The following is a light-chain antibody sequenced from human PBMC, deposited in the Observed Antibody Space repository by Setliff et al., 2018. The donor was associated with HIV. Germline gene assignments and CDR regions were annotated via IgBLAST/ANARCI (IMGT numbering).Light chain of an antibody. Sequence: QSVLTQPASVSGSPGQSITISCTGTSSDVGTYRFVSWYQQHPGKAPKLIIFDVDNRPSGVSNRFSGSKSGNTASLNISGLRPEDEADFYCSSYTSTYTYVFGGGTKV. CDR3: SSYTSTYTYV. J-gene: IGLJ1*01. CDR2: DVD. CDR1: SSDVGTYRF. V-gene: IGLV2-14*03.